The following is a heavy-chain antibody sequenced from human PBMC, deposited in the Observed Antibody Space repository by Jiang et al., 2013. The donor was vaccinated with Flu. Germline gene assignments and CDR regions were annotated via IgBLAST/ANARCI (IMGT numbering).Heavy chain of an antibody. V-gene: IGHV5-51*01. D-gene: IGHD3-10*01. Sequence: GAEVKKPGESLKISCQASGYTFTNFWIGWVRQMPGKGLEWMGMIYAGDSDTRYSPSFQGRVTISVDKSIATAYVQWSSLEASDTGIYYCARHPGFGNSGSSLDFWGQGTLVTVSS. CDR2: IYAGDSDT. J-gene: IGHJ4*02. CDR1: GYTFTNFW. CDR3: ARHPGFGNSGSSLDF.